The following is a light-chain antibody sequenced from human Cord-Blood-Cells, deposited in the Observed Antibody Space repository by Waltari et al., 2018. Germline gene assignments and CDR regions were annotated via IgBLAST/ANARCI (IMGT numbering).Light chain of an antibody. CDR3: QSADSSGTYVV. CDR1: ALPQQY. V-gene: IGLV3-25*02. Sequence: SYELTQPPSVSVSPGKTARITCSGDALPQQYASWYQEKPGQAPVLVIYKDSERPSGIPERFSGSSSGTTVTLTISGVQAEDEADYYCQSADSSGTYVVFGGGTKLTVL. J-gene: IGLJ2*01. CDR2: KDS.